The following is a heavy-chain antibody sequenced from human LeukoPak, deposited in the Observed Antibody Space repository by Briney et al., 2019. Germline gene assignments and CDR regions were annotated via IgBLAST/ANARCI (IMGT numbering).Heavy chain of an antibody. CDR1: GGSISNSNW. D-gene: IGHD3-22*01. Sequence: PSETLSLTCAVSGGSISNSNWWNWVRQPPGKGLEWIGEIYHSGTATYNPSLKSRVTMSVDKSKNHFSLKLSSVTAADTAVYYCARRWGYYYDSNGFINYEYYFNYWGQGTLVTVSS. CDR2: IYHSGTA. CDR3: ARRWGYYYDSNGFINYEYYFNY. V-gene: IGHV4-4*02. J-gene: IGHJ4*02.